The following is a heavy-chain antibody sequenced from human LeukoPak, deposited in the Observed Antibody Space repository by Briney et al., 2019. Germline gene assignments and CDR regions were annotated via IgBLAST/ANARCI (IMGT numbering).Heavy chain of an antibody. V-gene: IGHV4-59*01. J-gene: IGHJ4*02. CDR1: GGSISSYY. Sequence: SETLSLTCTVSGGSISSYYWSWIRQPPGKGLEWIGYIYYSGSTNYNPSLKSRVTISVDTSKNQFSLKLTSLTAADTAVYYCARAGVSSGYWSLWGQGTMVTVSS. D-gene: IGHD3-22*01. CDR3: ARAGVSSGYWSL. CDR2: IYYSGST.